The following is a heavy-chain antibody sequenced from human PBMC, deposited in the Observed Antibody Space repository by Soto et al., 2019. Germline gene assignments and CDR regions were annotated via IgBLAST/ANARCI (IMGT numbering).Heavy chain of an antibody. Sequence: QVQLQESGPGLVKPSQTLSLTCTVSGGSISSGDYYWSWIRQPPGKGLEWIGYIYYSGSTYYNPSLKSRVTISVDTSKNQCSLKLSSVTAADTAVYYCARDGVVVAATHYYGMDVWGQGTTVTVSS. CDR3: ARDGVVVAATHYYGMDV. J-gene: IGHJ6*02. V-gene: IGHV4-30-4*01. CDR2: IYYSGST. D-gene: IGHD2-15*01. CDR1: GGSISSGDYY.